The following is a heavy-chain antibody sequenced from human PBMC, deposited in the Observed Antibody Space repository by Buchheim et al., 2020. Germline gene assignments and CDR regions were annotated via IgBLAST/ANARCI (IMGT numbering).Heavy chain of an antibody. Sequence: QVQLVESGGGVVQPGRSLRLSCAASGFTFSSYGMHWVRQAPGKGLEWVAVISYDGSNKYYADSVKGRFTISRDNSKNTLYLQMNSLRAEDTAVYYCAKVEDGYNSEEVDYWGQGTL. CDR2: ISYDGSNK. V-gene: IGHV3-30*18. D-gene: IGHD5-24*01. CDR3: AKVEDGYNSEEVDY. J-gene: IGHJ4*02. CDR1: GFTFSSYG.